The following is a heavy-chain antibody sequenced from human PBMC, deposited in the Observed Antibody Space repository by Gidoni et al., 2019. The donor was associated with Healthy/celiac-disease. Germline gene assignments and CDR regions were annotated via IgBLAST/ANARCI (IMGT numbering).Heavy chain of an antibody. CDR3: ARGFSMVRGGRGWFDP. CDR1: GYTFTSYD. Sequence: QVQLVQSGAEVKKPGASVKVSCKASGYTFTSYDINWVRQATGQGLEWMGWMNPNSGNTGYAQKFQGRVTMTRNTSISTAYMELSSLRSEDTAVYYCARGFSMVRGGRGWFDPWGQGTLVTVSS. CDR2: MNPNSGNT. J-gene: IGHJ5*02. V-gene: IGHV1-8*01. D-gene: IGHD3-10*01.